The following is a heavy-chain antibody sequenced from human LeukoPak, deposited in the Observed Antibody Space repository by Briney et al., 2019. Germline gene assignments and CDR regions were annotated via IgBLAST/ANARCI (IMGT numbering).Heavy chain of an antibody. CDR3: AREYDFWSGPNTKPGAFDI. V-gene: IGHV3-23*01. CDR2: ISGSGGST. J-gene: IGHJ3*02. Sequence: GGSLRLSCAASGFTFSSYAMSWVRRAPGKGLEWVSAISGSGGSTYYADSVKGRFTISRDNSKNTLYLQMNSLRAEDTAVYYCAREYDFWSGPNTKPGAFDIWGQGTMVTVSS. CDR1: GFTFSSYA. D-gene: IGHD3-3*01.